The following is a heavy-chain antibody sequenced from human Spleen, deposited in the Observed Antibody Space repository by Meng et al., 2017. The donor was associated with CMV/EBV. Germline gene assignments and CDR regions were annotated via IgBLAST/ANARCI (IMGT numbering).Heavy chain of an antibody. Sequence: SCSASGFTFSIYSMNWVRQAPGKGLEWVSSISSSSSYIYYADSMKGRFTISRDNAKNSLYLQMNSLRAEDTAVYYCARDGAWRAFDIWGQGTMVTVSS. D-gene: IGHD1-26*01. CDR1: GFTFSIYS. V-gene: IGHV3-21*01. J-gene: IGHJ3*02. CDR2: ISSSSSYI. CDR3: ARDGAWRAFDI.